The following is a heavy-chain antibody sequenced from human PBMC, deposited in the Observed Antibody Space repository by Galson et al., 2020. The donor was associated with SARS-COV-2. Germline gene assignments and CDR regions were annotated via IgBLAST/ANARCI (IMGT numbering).Heavy chain of an antibody. CDR1: GFTFSDCA. CDR3: ARGGLFGELLVSFDY. CDR2: FSGSGGVA. V-gene: IGHV3-23*01. Sequence: PGGSLRLSCAASGFTFSDCAMHWVRQAPGKGLEWVSVFSGSGGVAYYADSVKGRFTVSRDDSKNTLYLQMNSLRADDSAIYYCARGGLFGELLVSFDYWGQGTLVTVSS. D-gene: IGHD3-10*01. J-gene: IGHJ4*02.